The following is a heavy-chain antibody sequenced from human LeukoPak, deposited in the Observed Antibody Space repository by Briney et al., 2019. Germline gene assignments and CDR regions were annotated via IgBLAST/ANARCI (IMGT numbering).Heavy chain of an antibody. CDR1: GYTFAGYY. D-gene: IGHD2-2*01. V-gene: IGHV1-2*02. J-gene: IGHJ5*02. Sequence: GASVKVSCKASGYTFAGYYMHWVGQAPGQGREWMGWINPNSGGTNYAQKFQGRVTMTRDTSTSTAYMELSSLRSEDTAFYYCAKGVKPAGDPGWWFDPWGQGTLVTVSS. CDR2: INPNSGGT. CDR3: AKGVKPAGDPGWWFDP.